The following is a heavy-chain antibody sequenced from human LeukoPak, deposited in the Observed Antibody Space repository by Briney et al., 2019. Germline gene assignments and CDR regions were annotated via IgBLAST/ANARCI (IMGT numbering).Heavy chain of an antibody. D-gene: IGHD3-10*01. CDR2: ISSSSSYI. Sequence: GGSLRLSCAVSGFTFNSHAMCWVRQAPGKGLEWVSSISSSSSYIYYVDSVKGRFTISRDSAKNSLYLQMNSLRAEDTAVYYCAGAGDYWGQGTLVTVSS. V-gene: IGHV3-21*01. CDR1: GFTFNSHA. CDR3: AGAGDY. J-gene: IGHJ4*02.